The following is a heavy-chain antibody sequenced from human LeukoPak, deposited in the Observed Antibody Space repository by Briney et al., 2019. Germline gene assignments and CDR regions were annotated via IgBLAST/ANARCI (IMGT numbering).Heavy chain of an antibody. CDR3: ARGRGATTPFDY. CDR2: IYYSGST. D-gene: IGHD5-12*01. V-gene: IGHV4-59*08. J-gene: IGHJ4*02. Sequence: PSETLSLTCTVFGGSISSYYWSWIRQPPGKGLEWIGYIYYSGSTNYNPSLKSRVTISVDTSKNQFSLKLSSVTAADTAVYYCARGRGATTPFDYWGQGTLVTVSS. CDR1: GGSISSYY.